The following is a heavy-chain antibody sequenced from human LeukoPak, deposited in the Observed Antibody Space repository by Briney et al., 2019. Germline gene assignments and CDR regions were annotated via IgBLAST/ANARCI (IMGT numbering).Heavy chain of an antibody. CDR2: VYGGGNT. Sequence: PGGSLRLSCAASGFTVANDRMSWVRQAPGKGLEWVSTVYGGGNTAYADSVEGRFTISRDTPKNTLLLQMNSLRAEATALYFCVRERFGAIVENWGQGALVIVSS. J-gene: IGHJ4*02. D-gene: IGHD5-24*01. CDR3: VRERFGAIVEN. V-gene: IGHV3-53*01. CDR1: GFTVANDR.